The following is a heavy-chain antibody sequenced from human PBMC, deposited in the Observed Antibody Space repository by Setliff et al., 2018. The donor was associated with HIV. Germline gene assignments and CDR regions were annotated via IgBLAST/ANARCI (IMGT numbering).Heavy chain of an antibody. CDR3: ARGGGTSSPIDYHYYTHV. V-gene: IGHV4-39*01. CDR2: IYYTVSP. D-gene: IGHD6-6*01. CDR1: GDSISSSIYY. Sequence: SETLSLTCTVSGDSISSSIYYWGWVRQPPGKGLEWIGGIYYTVSPFYNPSLNSRVTISVDTSNNQFSLKLSSVTAADTAVYYCARGGGTSSPIDYHYYTHVWGKGTTVTVSS. J-gene: IGHJ6*03.